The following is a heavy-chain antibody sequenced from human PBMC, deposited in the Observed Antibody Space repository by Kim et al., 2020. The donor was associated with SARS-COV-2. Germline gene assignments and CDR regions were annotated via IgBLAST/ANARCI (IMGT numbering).Heavy chain of an antibody. CDR3: ARAYSGYDLFDY. D-gene: IGHD5-12*01. Sequence: KYYADAVKGRFTISRDNSKNTLYMQMNSMRAEDTDVYYCARAYSGYDLFDYWGQGTLVTVSS. CDR2: K. V-gene: IGHV3-30*01. J-gene: IGHJ4*02.